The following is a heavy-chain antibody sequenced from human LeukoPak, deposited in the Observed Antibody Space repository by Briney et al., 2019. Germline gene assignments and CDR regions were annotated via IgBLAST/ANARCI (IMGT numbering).Heavy chain of an antibody. D-gene: IGHD6-19*01. CDR2: ISSDGSST. Sequence: PGGSLRLSCAASGFTFSSYWMHWVRQAPGKGLVWVSRISSDGSSTSYADSVKGRFTISRDNAKNTLYLQMNSLRAEDTAVYYCALGRSSGWADYWGQGTLVTVSS. J-gene: IGHJ4*02. CDR1: GFTFSSYW. CDR3: ALGRSSGWADY. V-gene: IGHV3-74*01.